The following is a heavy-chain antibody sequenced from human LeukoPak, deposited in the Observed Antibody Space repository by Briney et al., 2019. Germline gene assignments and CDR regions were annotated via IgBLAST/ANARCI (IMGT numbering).Heavy chain of an antibody. CDR1: GLTFSNAW. CDR2: IKSKTDGGTT. CDR3: TTDRLIVVVPAALYGMDV. D-gene: IGHD2-2*01. V-gene: IGHV3-15*01. Sequence: GGSLRLSCAASGLTFSNAWMSWVRQAPGKGLEWVGRIKSKTDGGTTDYAAPVKGRFTISRDDSKNTLYLQMNSLKTEDTAVYYCTTDRLIVVVPAALYGMDVWGKGTTVTVSS. J-gene: IGHJ6*04.